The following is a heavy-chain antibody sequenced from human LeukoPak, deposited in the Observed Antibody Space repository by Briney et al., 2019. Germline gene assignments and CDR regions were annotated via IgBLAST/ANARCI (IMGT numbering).Heavy chain of an antibody. CDR2: INHSGST. Sequence: PSETLSLTCAVYGGSFSGYYWSWIRQPPGKGLEWIGEINHSGSTNYNPSLKSRVTISVDTSKNQFSLKVTSVTAADTAVYFCARHSLSSGHWGYFDLWGRGTLVTVSP. CDR1: GGSFSGYY. CDR3: ARHSLSSGHWGYFDL. V-gene: IGHV4-34*01. D-gene: IGHD6-19*01. J-gene: IGHJ2*01.